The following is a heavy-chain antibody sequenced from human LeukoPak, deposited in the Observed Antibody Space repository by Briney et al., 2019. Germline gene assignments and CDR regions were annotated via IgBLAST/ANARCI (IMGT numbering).Heavy chain of an antibody. CDR1: GGSIRSSYYY. D-gene: IGHD3-9*01. J-gene: IGHJ4*02. CDR3: ASSLNTYYDILTGLKYYFDY. Sequence: SETLSLTCTVSGGSIRSSYYYWGWIRQPPGKGLEWIGSIYDSGSTYYNPSLKSRVTISVDTSKNQFSLKLSSVTAADTAVYYCASSLNTYYDILTGLKYYFDYWGQGTLVTVSS. V-gene: IGHV4-39*01. CDR2: IYDSGST.